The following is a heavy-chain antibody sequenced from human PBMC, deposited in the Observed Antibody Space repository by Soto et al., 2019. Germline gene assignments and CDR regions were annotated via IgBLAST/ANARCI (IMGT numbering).Heavy chain of an antibody. Sequence: ASVKVSCKASGYTFTDYGISWVRQAPGQGLEWMGWISAHNGYTNFAQKFQGRVTMTTDTSTSTAYMELRSLRSDDTAVYYCAREWNYFDYRGQGTLVTVSS. CDR1: GYTFTDYG. CDR3: AREWNYFDY. V-gene: IGHV1-18*01. CDR2: ISAHNGYT. J-gene: IGHJ4*02. D-gene: IGHD1-1*01.